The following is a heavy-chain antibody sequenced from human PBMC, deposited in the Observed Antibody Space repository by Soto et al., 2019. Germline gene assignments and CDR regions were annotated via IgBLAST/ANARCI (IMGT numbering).Heavy chain of an antibody. CDR3: ARDRGSYGYVN. D-gene: IGHD3-16*01. Sequence: EVLLLESGGGLVQPGGSLRLSCATSGVSFRNHAMTWFRQAPGKGLEWVSSISGSGNATYYADSVKGLFTISRDNFKTTLSLQMNSLTGHDTALYYCARDRGSYGYVNWGQGTLVTVSS. V-gene: IGHV3-23*01. CDR1: GVSFRNHA. CDR2: ISGSGNAT. J-gene: IGHJ4*02.